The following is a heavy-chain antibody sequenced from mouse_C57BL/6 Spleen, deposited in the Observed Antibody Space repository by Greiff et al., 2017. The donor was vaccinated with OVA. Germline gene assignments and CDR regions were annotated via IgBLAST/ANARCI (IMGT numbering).Heavy chain of an antibody. V-gene: IGHV1-15*01. J-gene: IGHJ2*01. Sequence: QVQLQQSGAELVRPGASVTLSCKASGYTFTDYEMHWVKQTPVHGLEWIGAIDPETGGTAYNQKFKGQAILTADKSSSTAYMELRSLTSEDSAVYYCTRLPYDYDGYYFDYWGQGTTLTVSS. CDR2: IDPETGGT. CDR1: GYTFTDYE. CDR3: TRLPYDYDGYYFDY. D-gene: IGHD2-4*01.